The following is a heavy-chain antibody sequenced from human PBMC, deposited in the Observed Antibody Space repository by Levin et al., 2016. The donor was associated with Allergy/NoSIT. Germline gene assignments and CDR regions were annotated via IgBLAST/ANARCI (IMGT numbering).Heavy chain of an antibody. V-gene: IGHV1-69*13. Sequence: ASVKVSCKASGGTFSSYAISWVRQAPGQGLEWMGGIIPIFGTANYAQKFQGRVTITADESTSTAYMELSSLRSEDTAVYYCARPIAVLAVYFDYWGQGTLVTVSS. D-gene: IGHD6-19*01. CDR2: IIPIFGTA. CDR3: ARPIAVLAVYFDY. J-gene: IGHJ4*02. CDR1: GGTFSSYA.